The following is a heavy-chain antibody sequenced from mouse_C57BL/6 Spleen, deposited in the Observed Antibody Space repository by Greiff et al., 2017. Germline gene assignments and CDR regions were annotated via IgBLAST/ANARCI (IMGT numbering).Heavy chain of an antibody. D-gene: IGHD1-1*01. Sequence: QVQLKQSGAELVRPGASVTLSCKASGYTFTDYEMHWVKQTPVHGLEWIGAIDPETGGTAYNQKFKGKAILTADKSSSTAYMELRSLTSEDSAVYYCTKSSYYGSNYFDYWGQGTTLTVSS. J-gene: IGHJ2*01. CDR1: GYTFTDYE. CDR3: TKSSYYGSNYFDY. CDR2: IDPETGGT. V-gene: IGHV1-15*01.